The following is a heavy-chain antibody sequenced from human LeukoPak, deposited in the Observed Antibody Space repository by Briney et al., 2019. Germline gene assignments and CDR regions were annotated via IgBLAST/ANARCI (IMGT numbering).Heavy chain of an antibody. CDR1: GFSLNGYS. CDR3: ARLAGVHDYSNYGQFDY. D-gene: IGHD4-11*01. CDR2: ISMSGGTT. Sequence: PGGSLRLSCVASGFSLNGYSMNWVRQAPGKGLEWVSCISMSGGTTYYADSVKGRFTISRDNAKNSLYLQMDSLRAEDTAVYYCARLAGVHDYSNYGQFDYWGQGTLVTVSS. J-gene: IGHJ4*02. V-gene: IGHV3-48*04.